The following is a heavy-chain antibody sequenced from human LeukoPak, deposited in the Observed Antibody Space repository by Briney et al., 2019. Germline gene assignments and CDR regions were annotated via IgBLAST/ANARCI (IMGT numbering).Heavy chain of an antibody. CDR1: GYTFTSYG. V-gene: IGHV1-18*01. CDR3: ARHGAPQRINYYGMDV. D-gene: IGHD1-14*01. CDR2: ISAYNGNT. Sequence: ASVKDSCKASGYTFTSYGISWVRQAPGQGLEWMGWISAYNGNTNYAQKLQGRVTMTTDTSTSTAYMELRSLRSDDTAVYYCARHGAPQRINYYGMDVWGQGTTVTVSS. J-gene: IGHJ6*02.